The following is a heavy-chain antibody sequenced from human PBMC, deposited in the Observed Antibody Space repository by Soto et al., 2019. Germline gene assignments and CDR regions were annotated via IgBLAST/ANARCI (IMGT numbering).Heavy chain of an antibody. CDR3: ARAGGVQYYYYGMDV. J-gene: IGHJ6*02. Sequence: WASVKVSCKASGYTFTGYYMHWVRQAPGQGLEWMGWINPNSGGTNYAQKFQGRVTMTRETSISTAYMELSRLRSDDTAVYYCARAGGVQYYYYGMDVWGQGTPVTVSS. D-gene: IGHD1-26*01. CDR2: INPNSGGT. V-gene: IGHV1-2*02. CDR1: GYTFTGYY.